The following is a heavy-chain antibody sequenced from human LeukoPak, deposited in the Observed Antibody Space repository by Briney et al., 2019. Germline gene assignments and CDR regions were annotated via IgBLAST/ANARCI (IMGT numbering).Heavy chain of an antibody. CDR2: FDPEDGET. CDR3: ATDGLRFGCCTNGVCFDY. CDR1: GYTLTELS. Sequence: ASVKVSCKASGYTLTELSMHWVRQAPGKGLEWMGGFDPEDGETIYAQKFQGRVTMTEDTSTDTAYMELSSLRSEDTAVYYCATDGLRFGCCTNGVCFDYWGQGTPVTVSS. D-gene: IGHD2-8*01. V-gene: IGHV1-24*01. J-gene: IGHJ4*02.